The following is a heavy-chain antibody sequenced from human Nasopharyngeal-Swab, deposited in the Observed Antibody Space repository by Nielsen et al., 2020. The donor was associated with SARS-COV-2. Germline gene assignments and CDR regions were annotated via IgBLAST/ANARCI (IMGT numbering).Heavy chain of an antibody. Sequence: ETLSLTCAASGFTFSSYAMSWVRQAPGKGLEWVSAISGSGGSTYYADSVKGRFTISRDNSKNTLYLQMNSLRAEDTAVYYCAKDREATYYYGSGSFDYWGQGTLITVSS. CDR3: AKDREATYYYGSGSFDY. D-gene: IGHD3-10*01. J-gene: IGHJ4*02. CDR1: GFTFSSYA. V-gene: IGHV3-23*01. CDR2: ISGSGGST.